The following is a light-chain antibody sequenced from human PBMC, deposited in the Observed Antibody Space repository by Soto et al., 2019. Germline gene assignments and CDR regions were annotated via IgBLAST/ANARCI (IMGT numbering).Light chain of an antibody. Sequence: QAVVTQEPSLTVSPGGTVTLTCGSSTGPVTSGHYPYWFQQKPGQAPRTLIYDTRNKHSWTPARFSGSLLGGKTALTLSGGQPEDEAVYYCLVSLSGARVFGGGTQLTVL. CDR1: TGPVTSGHY. CDR2: DTR. J-gene: IGLJ7*01. CDR3: LVSLSGARV. V-gene: IGLV7-46*01.